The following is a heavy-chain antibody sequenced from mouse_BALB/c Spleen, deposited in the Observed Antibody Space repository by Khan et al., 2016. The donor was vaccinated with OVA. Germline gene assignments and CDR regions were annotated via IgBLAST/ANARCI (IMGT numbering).Heavy chain of an antibody. J-gene: IGHJ1*01. V-gene: IGHV5-9-3*01. CDR3: ARPAISAEVATFYGYFDV. CDR2: ITGGGTYT. Sequence: EVNLEESGGGLVKPGGSLKLSCAASGFTFSSYAMSWVRQTPEKRLEWVATITGGGTYTYYPDSVKGRFTISRDNVNNTLYLQLSSLTSEDTAMFYCARPAISAEVATFYGYFDVWGEGTTVTVST. CDR1: GFTFSSYA. D-gene: IGHD1-1*01.